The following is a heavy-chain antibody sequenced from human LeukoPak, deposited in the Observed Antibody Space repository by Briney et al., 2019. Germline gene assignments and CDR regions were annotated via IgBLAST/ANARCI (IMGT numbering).Heavy chain of an antibody. Sequence: GGSLRLSCAASGFTFSSYAMSWVRQAPGKGLEWVSAISGSGGSTYYADSVKGRFTISRDNSKNTLYLQMNNLRAEDTAVYYCAKDREELNSGYDFGDYWGQGTLVTVSS. CDR1: GFTFSSYA. J-gene: IGHJ4*02. D-gene: IGHD5-12*01. CDR2: ISGSGGST. V-gene: IGHV3-23*01. CDR3: AKDREELNSGYDFGDY.